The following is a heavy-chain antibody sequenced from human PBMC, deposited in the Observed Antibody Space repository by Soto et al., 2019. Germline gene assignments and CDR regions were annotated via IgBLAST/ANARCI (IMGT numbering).Heavy chain of an antibody. CDR1: GGSISSYY. J-gene: IGHJ4*02. CDR3: ARGGCSGDYCFDY. D-gene: IGHD4-17*01. V-gene: IGHV4-4*07. CDR2: INYSGST. Sequence: LSLTCTVSGGSISSYYWSWIRQPAGKGLEWIGRINYSGSTSYNPSLSSRVSMSVDTSRNQFSLKLSSVTAADTAMYYCARGGCSGDYCFDYWGQGTLVTVSS.